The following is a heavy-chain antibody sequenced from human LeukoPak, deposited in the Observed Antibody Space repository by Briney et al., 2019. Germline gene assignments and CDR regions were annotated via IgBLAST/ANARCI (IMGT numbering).Heavy chain of an antibody. V-gene: IGHV4-59*08. CDR1: GGSISSYY. CDR3: ARASVVPAAMHVVFDY. J-gene: IGHJ4*02. CDR2: IYYSGST. D-gene: IGHD2-2*01. Sequence: SETLSLTCTVSGGSISSYYWSWIRQPPGKGLEWIGYIYYSGSTNYNPSLKSRVTISVDTSKNQFSLKLSSVTAADTAVYYCARASVVPAAMHVVFDYWGQGTLVTVSS.